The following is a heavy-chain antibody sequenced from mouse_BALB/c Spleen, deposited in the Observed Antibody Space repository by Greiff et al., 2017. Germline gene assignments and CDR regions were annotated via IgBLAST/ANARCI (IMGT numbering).Heavy chain of an antibody. V-gene: IGHV1-80*01. D-gene: IGHD2-1*01. CDR1: GYAFSSYW. CDR2: IYPGDGDT. Sequence: QVQLKESGAELVRPGSSVKISCKASGYAFSSYWMNWVKQRPGQGLEWIGQIYPGDGDTNYNGKFKGKATVTADKSSSTAYMQLSSLTSEASAVYFCARRGSYGNYFDDWGQGTTLTVSA. J-gene: IGHJ2*01. CDR3: ARRGSYGNYFDD.